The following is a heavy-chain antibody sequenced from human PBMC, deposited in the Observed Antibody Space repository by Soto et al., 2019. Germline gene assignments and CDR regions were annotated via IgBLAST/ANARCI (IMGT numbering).Heavy chain of an antibody. J-gene: IGHJ4*02. CDR3: ARDRWDYYDSSGPFY. CDR2: IYHSGST. CDR1: GYSISSGYY. Sequence: PSETLSLTCAVPGYSISSGYYWGWIRQPPGKGLEWIGSIYHSGSTYYNPSLKSRITISVDTSKNQFSLKLSSVTAADTAVYYCARDRWDYYDSSGPFYWGQGTLVTVSS. D-gene: IGHD3-22*01. V-gene: IGHV4-38-2*02.